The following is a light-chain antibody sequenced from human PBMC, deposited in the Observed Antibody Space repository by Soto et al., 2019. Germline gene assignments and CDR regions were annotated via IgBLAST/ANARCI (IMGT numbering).Light chain of an antibody. CDR1: QSISSE. V-gene: IGKV1-5*01. J-gene: IGKJ1*01. CDR2: DAY. Sequence: IGMTESPSSLCASVGDRVTITCRASQSISSELGWYQQKPGKAPKRLIYDAYNLQSGVPSRFSGSGSGTDFTLTISSLQPEDFATYRCQQSNSNPWTFGQGTKVDIK. CDR3: QQSNSNPWT.